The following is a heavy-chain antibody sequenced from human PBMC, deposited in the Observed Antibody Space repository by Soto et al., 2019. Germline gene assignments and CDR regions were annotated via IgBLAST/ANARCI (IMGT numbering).Heavy chain of an antibody. CDR3: ARDRSSHCYDSSATGAFDI. Sequence: SLVLSCGASGFTMSTYTMAWVRQAPGKGLERVSSISSRSGLQYSAASVKARSPIPRDNAKNSRYLQMDRLRAEDTAVHYCARDRSSHCYDSSATGAFDIWAQGTMVTVPS. J-gene: IGHJ3*02. CDR2: ISSRSGLQ. CDR1: GFTMSTYT. V-gene: IGHV3-21*01. D-gene: IGHD3-22*01.